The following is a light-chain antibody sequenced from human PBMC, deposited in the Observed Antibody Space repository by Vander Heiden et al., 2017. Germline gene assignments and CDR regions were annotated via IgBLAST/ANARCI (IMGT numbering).Light chain of an antibody. Sequence: EIVLTQSPATLSLSPGEGATLSCRASQSVSSYLAWYQHKPGQAPRLLIYEASNRATGIPARFSGTGSGTDFTLTISSLKPEDFAVYYCQHRSGWLPGTFGQGTKVEIK. V-gene: IGKV3-11*01. CDR2: EAS. J-gene: IGKJ1*01. CDR1: QSVSSY. CDR3: QHRSGWLPGT.